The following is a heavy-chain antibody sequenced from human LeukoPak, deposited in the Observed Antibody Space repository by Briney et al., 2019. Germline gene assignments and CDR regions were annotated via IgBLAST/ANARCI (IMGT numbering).Heavy chain of an antibody. CDR2: IKQDGSLQ. CDR3: ATSYDSSGCD. D-gene: IGHD3-22*01. V-gene: IGHV3-7*01. J-gene: IGHJ4*02. CDR1: GFTFSSFW. Sequence: GGSLRLSCTASGFTFSSFWMAWVRQAPGKGLEWVANIKQDGSLQHYGDSVKGRFTISRDNAKNSLYLQMNNLRAEDAALYYCATSYDSSGCDWGQGTLVTVSS.